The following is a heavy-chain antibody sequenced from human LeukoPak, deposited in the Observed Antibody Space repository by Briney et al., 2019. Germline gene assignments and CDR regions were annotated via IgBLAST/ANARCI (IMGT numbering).Heavy chain of an antibody. V-gene: IGHV3-23*01. CDR2: ISGSGGST. J-gene: IGHJ4*02. CDR1: GFTFSSYA. D-gene: IGHD3-3*01. Sequence: PGGSLRLSCAASGFTFSSYAMSWVRHAPGKGLEWVSAISGSGGSTYYADSVKGRFTISRDNSKNTLYLQMNSLRAEDTAVCYCATLLSYYYFWSGSHVDYWGQGTLVTVSS. CDR3: ATLLSYYYFWSGSHVDY.